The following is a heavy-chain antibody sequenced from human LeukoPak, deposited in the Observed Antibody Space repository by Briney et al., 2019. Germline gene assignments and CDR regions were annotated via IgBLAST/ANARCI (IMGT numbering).Heavy chain of an antibody. CDR2: ISRNGAVT. CDR3: ARGPSGYHNT. CDR1: GLIFDDYT. V-gene: IGHV3-43*01. J-gene: IGHJ4*02. Sequence: GGSLRLSCAASGLIFDDYTMHWVRQAPGKGLEWVSLISRNGAVTKYADSVRGRFTVSRDNSKNMLYLQMNSLRAEDTAVYYCARGPSGYHNTGGQGTLVTVSS. D-gene: IGHD5-12*01.